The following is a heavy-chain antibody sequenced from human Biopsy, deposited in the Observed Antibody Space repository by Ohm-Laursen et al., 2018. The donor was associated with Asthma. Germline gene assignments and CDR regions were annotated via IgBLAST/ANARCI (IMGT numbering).Heavy chain of an antibody. Sequence: GTLSLTCTVSGGSMSSSSYYWGWIRQPPGKGLEWMGSISYTGSAYHNPSLKSRVTISVDTSKNHFSLKLSSVTAADTAVYYCAGHWDWGSFFDYWGQGTPVTVSS. V-gene: IGHV4-39*01. CDR2: ISYTGSA. CDR1: GGSMSSSSYY. CDR3: AGHWDWGSFFDY. D-gene: IGHD7-27*01. J-gene: IGHJ4*02.